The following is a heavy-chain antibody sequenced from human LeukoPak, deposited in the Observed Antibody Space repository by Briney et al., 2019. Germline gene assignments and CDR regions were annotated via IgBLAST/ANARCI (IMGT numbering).Heavy chain of an antibody. CDR3: ASARDGYTDY. Sequence: GASVKVSCKASGYTFTSYGISWVRQAPGQGGEWMGWISAYNGNTNYAQKFQGRVTMTRDTSISTAYMELSRLRSDDTAVYYCASARDGYTDYWGQGTLVTVSS. V-gene: IGHV1-18*01. J-gene: IGHJ4*02. CDR1: GYTFTSYG. CDR2: ISAYNGNT. D-gene: IGHD5-24*01.